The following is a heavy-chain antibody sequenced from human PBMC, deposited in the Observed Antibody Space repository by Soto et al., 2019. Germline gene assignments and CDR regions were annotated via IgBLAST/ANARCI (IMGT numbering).Heavy chain of an antibody. D-gene: IGHD5-12*01. Sequence: GGSLRLSCAASGFTFSSYGMHWVRQAPGKGLEWVAVIWYDGSNKYYADSVKGRFTISRDNSKNTLYLQMNGLRAEDTAVYSCARDRVATRGPYYYYGMDVWGQGTTVTVSS. CDR3: ARDRVATRGPYYYYGMDV. CDR1: GFTFSSYG. V-gene: IGHV3-33*01. J-gene: IGHJ6*02. CDR2: IWYDGSNK.